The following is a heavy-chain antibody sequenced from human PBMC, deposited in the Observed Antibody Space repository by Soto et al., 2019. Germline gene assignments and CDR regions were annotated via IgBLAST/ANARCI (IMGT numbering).Heavy chain of an antibody. D-gene: IGHD3-9*01. CDR1: GGTFSSYA. CDR2: IIPIFGTA. J-gene: IGHJ5*02. V-gene: IGHV1-69*12. CDR3: ARVVRYYDILTGYYMDWFDP. Sequence: QVQLVQSGAEVKKPGSSVKVSCKASGGTFSSYAISWVRQAPGQGLEWMGGIIPIFGTANYAQKFQGRVTITADESTSTAYRELSSLRSEDTAVYYCARVVRYYDILTGYYMDWFDPWGQGTLVTVSS.